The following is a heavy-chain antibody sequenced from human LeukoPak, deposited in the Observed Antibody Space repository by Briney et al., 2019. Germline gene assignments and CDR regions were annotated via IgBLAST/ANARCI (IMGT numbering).Heavy chain of an antibody. Sequence: PGGSLRLSCAASGFTFSSYTMHWVRQVPGKGLEWVAVISNDGSNKYYADSVKGRFTISRDNSKNTLYLQMNSLRGDDTAVYYCARVVVSSSSDYFDYWGQGTLVTVSS. CDR3: ARVVVSSSSDYFDY. CDR2: ISNDGSNK. V-gene: IGHV3-30*04. CDR1: GFTFSSYT. J-gene: IGHJ4*02. D-gene: IGHD6-6*01.